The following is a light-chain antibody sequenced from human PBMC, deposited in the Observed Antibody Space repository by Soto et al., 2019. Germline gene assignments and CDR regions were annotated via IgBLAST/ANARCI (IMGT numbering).Light chain of an antibody. V-gene: IGKV3-15*01. Sequence: EIVIPQSPATLSVSPGERATLSWRASPSVSSNLAWCQQKPGQAPRLLIYGASPRATGIPARFSGSGSGTAFTLTLRSLQSEDFAVYYCQQYNNWPRTFGQGTKV. CDR3: QQYNNWPRT. J-gene: IGKJ1*01. CDR2: GAS. CDR1: PSVSSN.